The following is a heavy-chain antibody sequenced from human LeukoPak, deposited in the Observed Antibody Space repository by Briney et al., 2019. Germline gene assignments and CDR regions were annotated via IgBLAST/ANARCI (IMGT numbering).Heavy chain of an antibody. D-gene: IGHD1-26*01. CDR1: GFTVSSNY. V-gene: IGHV3-66*01. CDR2: IYSGGST. CDR3: ARDPVGATGDY. J-gene: IGHJ4*02. Sequence: PGGSLKLSCAASGFTVSSNYMSWVRQAPGKGLEWVSVIYSGGSTYYADSVKGRFTISRDNSKNTLYLQMNSLRAEDTAVYYCARDPVGATGDYWGQGTLVTVSS.